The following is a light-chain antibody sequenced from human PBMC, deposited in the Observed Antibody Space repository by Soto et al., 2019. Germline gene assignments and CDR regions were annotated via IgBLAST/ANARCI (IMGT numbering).Light chain of an antibody. CDR3: SSYAGGNNLV. Sequence: QSVPTQPASVSGSPGHSITISCTGTSSDVGGYNFVSWYQQKPGKAPKLLIYEVTHRPSGISDRFSGSKSGNMASLTVSGLQAEDEADYYCSSYAGGNNLVFGGGTKLTVL. CDR2: EVT. V-gene: IGLV2-8*01. J-gene: IGLJ2*01. CDR1: SSDVGGYNF.